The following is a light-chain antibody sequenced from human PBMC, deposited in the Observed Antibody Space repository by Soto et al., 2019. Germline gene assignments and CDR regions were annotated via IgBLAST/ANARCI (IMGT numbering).Light chain of an antibody. CDR2: DAS. CDR3: QQRSNWPCT. CDR1: QSVSSY. J-gene: IGKJ2*02. V-gene: IGKV3-11*01. Sequence: EIVLTQSPATLSLSPWERATLSCRASQSVSSYLAWYQQKPGQAPRLLIYDASNRATGIPARFSGSGSGTDFTLTISSLEPEDFAVYYCQQRSNWPCTFGQGTKLEIK.